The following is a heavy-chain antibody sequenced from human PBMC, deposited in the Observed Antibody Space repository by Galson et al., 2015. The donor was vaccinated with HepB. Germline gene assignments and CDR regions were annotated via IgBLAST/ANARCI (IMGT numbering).Heavy chain of an antibody. CDR1: GDSVSSNSAA. V-gene: IGHV6-1*01. CDR3: ARNVYYDTSGYYYKPGWVDP. Sequence: CAIPGDSVSSNSAAWNWIRQSPSRGLEWLGRTYYRSKWYYDYAVSVRSRITINPDISRNQFSLQLYSVTPVDTAVYYCARNVYYDTSGYYYKPGWVDPWGQGTLVTVSS. D-gene: IGHD3-22*01. J-gene: IGHJ5*02. CDR2: TYYRSKWYY.